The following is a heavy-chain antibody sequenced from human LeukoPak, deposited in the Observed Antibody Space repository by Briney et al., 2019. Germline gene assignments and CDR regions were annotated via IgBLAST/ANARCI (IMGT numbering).Heavy chain of an antibody. CDR3: ARASRLGELSLFVY. CDR1: GFTFYDYA. Sequence: GGSLRLSCAASGFTFYDYAMHWVRQAPGKGLEWVSGISWNSGGIGYADSVKGRFTISRDNDKNSLYLQMNSLRAEDTALYYCARASRLGELSLFVYWGQGTLVTVSS. J-gene: IGHJ4*02. V-gene: IGHV3-9*01. CDR2: ISWNSGGI. D-gene: IGHD3-16*02.